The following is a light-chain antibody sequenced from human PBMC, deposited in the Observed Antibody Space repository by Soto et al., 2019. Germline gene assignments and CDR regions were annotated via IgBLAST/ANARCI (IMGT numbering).Light chain of an antibody. J-gene: IGLJ3*02. CDR1: SSDVETYNL. CDR2: EVS. CDR3: CSHANSGTFEWV. V-gene: IGLV2-23*02. Sequence: QSALTQPASVSGSPGQSITISCTGTSSDVETYNLVSWYQQHPGKAPKLIIYEVSKRPSGVSNRFSGSRSGNTATLTISGLQAEDEADYTYCSHANSGTFEWVFGGGTKLTVL.